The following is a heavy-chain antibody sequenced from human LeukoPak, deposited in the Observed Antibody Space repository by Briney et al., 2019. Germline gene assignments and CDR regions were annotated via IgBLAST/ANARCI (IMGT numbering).Heavy chain of an antibody. CDR2: IRYDGSNK. D-gene: IGHD2-2*01. CDR3: ARLPAYCSSTSCYYDY. J-gene: IGHJ4*02. CDR1: GFTFSTYG. V-gene: IGHV3-30*02. Sequence: GGSLRLSCAASGFTFSTYGMHWVRQAPGKGLEWVAFIRYDGSNKYYADSVKGRFTISRDNAKNSLFLQMNSLRAEDTAVYYCARLPAYCSSTSCYYDYWGQGTLVTVSS.